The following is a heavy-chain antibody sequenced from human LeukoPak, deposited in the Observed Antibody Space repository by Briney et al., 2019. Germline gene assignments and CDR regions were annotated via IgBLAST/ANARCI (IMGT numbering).Heavy chain of an antibody. V-gene: IGHV4-34*01. CDR1: GGSFSAYY. J-gene: IGHJ4*02. D-gene: IGHD5-18*01. CDR3: ARRRAHTAMARWYYFDY. CDR2: INHSGST. Sequence: ETLSLTCAVYGGSFSAYYWSWIRQPPGKGLEWIGEINHSGSTNYNPSLKSRVTISVDTSKNQFSLKLSSVTAADTAVYYCARRRAHTAMARWYYFDYWGQGTLVTVSS.